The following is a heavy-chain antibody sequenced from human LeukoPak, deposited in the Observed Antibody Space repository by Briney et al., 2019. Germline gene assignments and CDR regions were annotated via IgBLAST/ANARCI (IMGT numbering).Heavy chain of an antibody. D-gene: IGHD3-3*01. J-gene: IGHJ6*04. Sequence: PGGSLRLSCAASGFTFSSYWMHWVRQAPGKGLVWGSRINTDGSSTSYADSVKGRFTISRDNAKNTLYLQMNSLRAEDTAVYYCAREYYDFRMDVWGKGTTVTVSS. CDR3: AREYYDFRMDV. CDR1: GFTFSSYW. CDR2: INTDGSST. V-gene: IGHV3-74*01.